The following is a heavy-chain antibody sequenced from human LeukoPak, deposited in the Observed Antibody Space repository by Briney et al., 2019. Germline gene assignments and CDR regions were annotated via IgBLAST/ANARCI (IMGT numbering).Heavy chain of an antibody. J-gene: IGHJ4*02. CDR2: IYYSGST. CDR1: GGSISSGGYY. V-gene: IGHV4-61*08. D-gene: IGHD6-19*01. CDR3: ARDMGSVAGHDY. Sequence: PSQTLSLTCTVSGGSISSGGYYWSWIRQFPGKGLEWIGYIYYSGSTHYNPSLKSRVTISVDTSKKQFSLKLMSVTAADTAVYYCARDMGSVAGHDYWGQGTLVTVSS.